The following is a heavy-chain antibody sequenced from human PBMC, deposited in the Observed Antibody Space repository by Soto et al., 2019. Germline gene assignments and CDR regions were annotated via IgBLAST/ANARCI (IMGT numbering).Heavy chain of an antibody. CDR3: PKDVGCYSAQADY. CDR2: VWYDGSNE. Sequence: QVQLVESGGGVVQPGMSLRLSCAASGFNFRNYGMHWVRQAPGKGLEWVAVVWYDGSNEYYTDSVKGRFTISRDNSKNTLYLQMNNLRSEDTAVYYCPKDVGCYSAQADYWGQGTLVTVSS. CDR1: GFNFRNYG. D-gene: IGHD1-26*01. J-gene: IGHJ4*02. V-gene: IGHV3-33*06.